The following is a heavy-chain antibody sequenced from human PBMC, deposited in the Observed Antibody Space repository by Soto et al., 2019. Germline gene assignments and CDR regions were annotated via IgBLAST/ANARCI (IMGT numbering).Heavy chain of an antibody. Sequence: XSVKGSYQASGYSFTCYYIPWVRQAPGQGLEWMGWINPNSGGTNYAQKFQGRVTMTRDTSISTAYMELSRLRSDDTAVYYCARYYGSGSYPDAFDIWGQGSMVTVSS. V-gene: IGHV1-2*02. CDR3: ARYYGSGSYPDAFDI. D-gene: IGHD3-10*01. J-gene: IGHJ3*02. CDR2: INPNSGGT. CDR1: GYSFTCYY.